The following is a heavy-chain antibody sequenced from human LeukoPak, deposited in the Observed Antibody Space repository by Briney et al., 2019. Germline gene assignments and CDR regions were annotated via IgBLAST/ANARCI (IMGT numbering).Heavy chain of an antibody. V-gene: IGHV3-9*01. CDR1: GFTFDDYA. J-gene: IGHJ3*02. D-gene: IGHD2-15*01. Sequence: GGSLRLSCAASGFTFDDYAMHWVRQAPGKGLEWVSGISWNSGSIGYADSVKGRFTISRDNAKNSLYLQMNSLRAEDTALYYCAKDMLVAATFTAFDNWGQGTMVTVSS. CDR3: AKDMLVAATFTAFDN. CDR2: ISWNSGSI.